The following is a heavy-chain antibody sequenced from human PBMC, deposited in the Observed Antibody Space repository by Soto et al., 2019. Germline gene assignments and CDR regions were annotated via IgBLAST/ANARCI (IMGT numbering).Heavy chain of an antibody. CDR2: ISYDGSNK. Sequence: GGSLRLSCAASGFTFSSYAMHWVRQAPGKGLEWVAVISYDGSNKYYADSVKGRFTISRDNSKNTLYLQMNSLRAEDTAVYYCAREGSSELYYYYGMDVWGQGTTVTVSS. V-gene: IGHV3-30-3*01. CDR3: AREGSSELYYYYGMDV. CDR1: GFTFSSYA. J-gene: IGHJ6*02. D-gene: IGHD6-6*01.